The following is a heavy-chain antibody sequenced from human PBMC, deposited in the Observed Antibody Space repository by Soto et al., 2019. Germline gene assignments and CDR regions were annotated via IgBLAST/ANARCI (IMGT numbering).Heavy chain of an antibody. D-gene: IGHD6-19*01. CDR3: ANLIAVAGTPRGAFDI. CDR1: GFTFSNYG. J-gene: IGHJ3*02. V-gene: IGHV3-30*18. Sequence: QVQLVESGGGVVQPGRSLRLSCAASGFTFSNYGMHWVRQAPGKGLEWVAVISYDGSNKYYADSVKGRFTISRDNSKNTLYLQMNSLRAEDTAMYYCANLIAVAGTPRGAFDIWGQGTMVTVSS. CDR2: ISYDGSNK.